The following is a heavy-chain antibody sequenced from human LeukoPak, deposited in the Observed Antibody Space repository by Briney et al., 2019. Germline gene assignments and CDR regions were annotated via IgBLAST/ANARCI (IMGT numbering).Heavy chain of an antibody. CDR1: GGSISSGSYC. D-gene: IGHD3-9*01. J-gene: IGHJ4*02. Sequence: SQTLSLTFTVAGGSISSGSYCCNWLRQPPGKGLEWIVHIHYSGSNNYNPFLQRPVTTSVDTTKHQFYLKLSSVTAADPAVYYCARHSYDILIGYYPNFDYWGQGTLVTVSS. CDR3: ARHSYDILIGYYPNFDY. V-gene: IGHV4-61*09. CDR2: IHYSGSN.